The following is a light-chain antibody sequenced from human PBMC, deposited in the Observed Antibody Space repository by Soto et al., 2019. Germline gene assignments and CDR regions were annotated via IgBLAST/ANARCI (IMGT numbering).Light chain of an antibody. Sequence: DIVLTQSPATLSLSPGSRATLSCRASQSVSSYLAWYQQKPGQAPRLLIYDASTRATGIPARFSGSGSGTDFTLTITSLEPEDFAVYYCQQRSNWPPTFGQGTKVDIK. J-gene: IGKJ1*01. CDR1: QSVSSY. CDR2: DAS. CDR3: QQRSNWPPT. V-gene: IGKV3-11*01.